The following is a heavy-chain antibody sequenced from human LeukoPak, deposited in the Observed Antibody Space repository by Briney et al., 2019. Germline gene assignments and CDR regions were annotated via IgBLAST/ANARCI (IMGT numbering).Heavy chain of an antibody. CDR1: GFTFSNAW. D-gene: IGHD1-26*01. V-gene: IGHV3-7*01. Sequence: GSLRLSCAASGFTFSNAWMSWVRQAPGKGLEWVANIKQDGSEKYYVDSVKGRFTISRDNAKNSLYLQMNSLRAEDTAVYYCARDEVGATSSLDYWGQGTLVTVSS. J-gene: IGHJ4*02. CDR2: IKQDGSEK. CDR3: ARDEVGATSSLDY.